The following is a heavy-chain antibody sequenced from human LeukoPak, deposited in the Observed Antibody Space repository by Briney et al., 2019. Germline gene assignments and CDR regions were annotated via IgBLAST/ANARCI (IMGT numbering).Heavy chain of an antibody. Sequence: GRSLRLSCAASGFTFSSYGMHWVRQAPGKGLEWVAVIWYDGSNKYYADSVKGRFTISRDNPKNTLYLQMNSLRAEDTAVYYCAKDRAAGTYYFDYWGQGTLVTVSS. CDR3: AKDRAAGTYYFDY. D-gene: IGHD6-13*01. CDR1: GFTFSSYG. V-gene: IGHV3-33*06. CDR2: IWYDGSNK. J-gene: IGHJ4*02.